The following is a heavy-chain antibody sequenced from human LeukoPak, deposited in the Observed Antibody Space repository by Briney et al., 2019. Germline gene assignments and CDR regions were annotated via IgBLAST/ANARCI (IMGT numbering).Heavy chain of an antibody. CDR1: GGSISSYY. CDR2: IYYSGST. J-gene: IGHJ4*02. V-gene: IGHV4-59*08. D-gene: IGHD6-19*01. Sequence: KPSETLSLTCTVSGGSISSYYWSWIRQPPGKGLEWIGYIYYSGSTNYNPSLKSRVTISVDTSKNQFSLKLSSVTAADTAVYYCARALAVAGPEYYFDYWGQGTLVTVSS. CDR3: ARALAVAGPEYYFDY.